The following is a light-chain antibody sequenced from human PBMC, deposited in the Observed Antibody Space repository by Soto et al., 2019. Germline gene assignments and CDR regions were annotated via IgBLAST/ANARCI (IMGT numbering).Light chain of an antibody. Sequence: IHVAHGPSRVFTSMRDRVTITCRASQAITNRLAWYQQKPGKAPNPLIYAPSNLQSGVPSRFSGSGSDTDFTLTISGLEPEDFATYYCLQDDSYPRTFGQGTKVDIK. CDR3: LQDDSYPRT. J-gene: IGKJ1*01. CDR2: APS. V-gene: IGKV1-6*01. CDR1: QAITNR.